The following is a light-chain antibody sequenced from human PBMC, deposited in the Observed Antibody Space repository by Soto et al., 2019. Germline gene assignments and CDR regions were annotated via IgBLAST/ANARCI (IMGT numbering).Light chain of an antibody. J-gene: IGKJ1*01. CDR2: GAS. Sequence: EIVLTQSPDTLSLSPGERATLSCRPSQSITSRYLAWYQQQPGQDHRLLIFGASIRDTGIPDRFSGIGSGTDFTLTISRLESEDFAVYYCQQYGSSPGTFGQGTRWIS. V-gene: IGKV3-20*01. CDR1: QSITSRY. CDR3: QQYGSSPGT.